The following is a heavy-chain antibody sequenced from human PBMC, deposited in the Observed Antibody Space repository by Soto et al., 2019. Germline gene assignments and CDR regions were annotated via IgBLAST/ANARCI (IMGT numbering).Heavy chain of an antibody. CDR3: ARQPGYYDILTGYSTYYFDY. D-gene: IGHD3-9*01. Sequence: SETLSLTCPVSGESISSYYWNWIRQTPGKGMEWIGYIYYRGNTNYNPSLKSRVTISVDTSKNQFSLKLSSVTAADTAVYYCARQPGYYDILTGYSTYYFDYWGQGTPVTVS. V-gene: IGHV4-59*08. J-gene: IGHJ4*02. CDR1: GESISSYY. CDR2: IYYRGNT.